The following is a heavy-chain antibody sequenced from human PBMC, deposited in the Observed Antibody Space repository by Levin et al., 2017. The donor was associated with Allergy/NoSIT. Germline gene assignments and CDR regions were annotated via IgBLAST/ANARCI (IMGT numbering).Heavy chain of an antibody. CDR1: GYTFTSYD. CDR2: MNPNSGNT. CDR3: ARGYSSGWDGLYYYGMDV. J-gene: IGHJ6*02. V-gene: IGHV1-8*01. Sequence: PGGSLRLSCKASGYTFTSYDINWVRQATGQGLEWMGWMNPNSGNTGYAQKFQGRVTMTRNTSISTAYMELSSLRSEDTAVYYCARGYSSGWDGLYYYGMDVWGQGTTVTVSS. D-gene: IGHD6-19*01.